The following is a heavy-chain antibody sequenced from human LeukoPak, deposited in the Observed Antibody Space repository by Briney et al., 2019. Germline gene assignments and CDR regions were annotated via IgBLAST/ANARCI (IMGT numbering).Heavy chain of an antibody. V-gene: IGHV4-59*01. CDR1: GGSISSYY. CDR3: ARRGYSGYDYGGRFYYFDY. D-gene: IGHD5-12*01. CDR2: IYYSGST. Sequence: SETLSLTCTVSGGSISSYYWSWIPQPPGKGLEWIGYIYYSGSTNYNPSLKSRVTISVDTSKNQFSLKLSSVTAADTAVYYCARRGYSGYDYGGRFYYFDYWGQGTLDTVSS. J-gene: IGHJ4*02.